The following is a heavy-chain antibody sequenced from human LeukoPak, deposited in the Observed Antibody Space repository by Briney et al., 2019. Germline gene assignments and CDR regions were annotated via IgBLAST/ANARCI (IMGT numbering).Heavy chain of an antibody. V-gene: IGHV4-31*03. D-gene: IGHD1-26*01. J-gene: IGHJ5*02. CDR1: DGSITNGGYH. Sequence: SETLSLTCTVSDGSITNGGYHWSWIRQYSGKGLEWIGYIYNSGSTYYNPSLKSRVTTSVDTSKNQLSLKLSSVTDADTAVYYCARDSDWFDPWGQGTLVTVSS. CDR2: IYNSGST. CDR3: ARDSDWFDP.